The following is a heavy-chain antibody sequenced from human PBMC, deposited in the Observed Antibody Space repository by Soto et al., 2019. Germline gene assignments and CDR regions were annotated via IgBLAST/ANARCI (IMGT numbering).Heavy chain of an antibody. J-gene: IGHJ4*02. CDR3: ARTPQPWAQWEYYLDY. V-gene: IGHV4-34*01. CDR1: GGSFSGYY. D-gene: IGHD1-26*01. Sequence: SETLSLTCAVYGGSFSGYYWSWIRQPPGKGLEWIGEINHSGSTNYNPSLKSRVTISVDTSKNQFSLKLSSVTAADTAVYYCARTPQPWAQWEYYLDYWGQGTLVTVSS. CDR2: INHSGST.